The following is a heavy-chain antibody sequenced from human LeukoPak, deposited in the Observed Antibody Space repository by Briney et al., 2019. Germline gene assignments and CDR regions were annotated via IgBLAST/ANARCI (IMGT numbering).Heavy chain of an antibody. Sequence: GGSLRLSCAASGFTFSSYSMNWVRQAPGKGLEWVSSISSSSSYIYYADSVKGRFTISRDNAKNSLYLQMNSLRAEDTAVYYCARDGDIVVVPAAIGHNWFDPWGQGTLVTVSS. V-gene: IGHV3-21*01. CDR2: ISSSSSYI. CDR3: ARDGDIVVVPAAIGHNWFDP. D-gene: IGHD2-2*01. J-gene: IGHJ5*02. CDR1: GFTFSSYS.